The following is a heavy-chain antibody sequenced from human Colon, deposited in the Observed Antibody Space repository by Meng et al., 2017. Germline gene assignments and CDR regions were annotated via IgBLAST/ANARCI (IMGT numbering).Heavy chain of an antibody. CDR3: ARGALVESWLRLLYFEY. Sequence: QGQLQQWGPGRLTPSVTLALTCAISDGSFGGYFWSWIRQSPGKGPEWIGEINQYGTANYNPSVEGRVSMSVDTSKNQFSLKLRSVTAADTAVYYCARGALVESWLRLLYFEYWGQGTLVTVSS. D-gene: IGHD3-16*01. J-gene: IGHJ4*02. CDR1: DGSFGGYF. V-gene: IGHV4-34*01. CDR2: INQYGTA.